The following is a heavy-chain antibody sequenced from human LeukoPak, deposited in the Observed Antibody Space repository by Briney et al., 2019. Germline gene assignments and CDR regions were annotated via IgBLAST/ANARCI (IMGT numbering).Heavy chain of an antibody. Sequence: ASVKVSCKASGYTFTSYGISWVRQAPGQGLEWVGWISAFNGNTNYAQKLQGRVTMTTDTSTSTAYMELRSLRSDDTAVYYCARAPMTTVTTGYYYYYGMDVWGQGTTVTVSS. V-gene: IGHV1-18*01. CDR3: ARAPMTTVTTGYYYYYGMDV. J-gene: IGHJ6*02. CDR1: GYTFTSYG. CDR2: ISAFNGNT. D-gene: IGHD4-17*01.